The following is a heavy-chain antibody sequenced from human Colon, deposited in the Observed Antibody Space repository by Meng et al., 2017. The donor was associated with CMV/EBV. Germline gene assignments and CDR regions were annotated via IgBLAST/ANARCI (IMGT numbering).Heavy chain of an antibody. D-gene: IGHD2-15*01. CDR2: IKTDGSTT. J-gene: IGHJ6*02. CDR3: ARGKDCSGGGGYGSPYYGMDV. CDR1: GFTFGKSW. V-gene: IGHV3-74*01. Sequence: GESLKISCEVSGFTFGKSWMSLVRHVPGKGLVWVSHIKTDGSTTAYADSVKGRFTISRDNAKNTLYLQMNSLRAEDTAVYYCARGKDCSGGGGYGSPYYGMDVWGQGTAVTVSS.